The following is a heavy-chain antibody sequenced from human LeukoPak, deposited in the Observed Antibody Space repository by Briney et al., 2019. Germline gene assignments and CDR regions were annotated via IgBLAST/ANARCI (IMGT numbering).Heavy chain of an antibody. CDR2: ISSSGTTK. J-gene: IGHJ3*01. V-gene: IGHV3-11*04. CDR3: AVSLIPAAPNGFDV. D-gene: IGHD6-13*01. CDR1: GFTFSAYH. Sequence: GGSLRLSCAASGFTFSAYHITWIRQAPGKGLEWVSSISSSGTTKYYVDSVKGRFTISRNNARNSLYLQMNSLGVEDTGIYYCAVSLIPAAPNGFDVWGQGTIVTVSS.